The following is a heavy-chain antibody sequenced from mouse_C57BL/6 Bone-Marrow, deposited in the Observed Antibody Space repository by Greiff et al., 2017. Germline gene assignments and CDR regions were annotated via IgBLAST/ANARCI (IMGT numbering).Heavy chain of an antibody. Sequence: VTLVESAPGLVQPSQSLSITCTVPGFSLTRYGVLWVRQSPGKGLERLGVIWSGGSTDYNAAFMSRLSITKDNSKSQVFVKMNSLQADDTAIYFCAKRLGYDGFYYAMDYWGQGTSVTVSS. J-gene: IGHJ4*01. D-gene: IGHD2-2*01. V-gene: IGHV2-5*01. CDR3: AKRLGYDGFYYAMDY. CDR2: IWSGGST. CDR1: GFSLTRYG.